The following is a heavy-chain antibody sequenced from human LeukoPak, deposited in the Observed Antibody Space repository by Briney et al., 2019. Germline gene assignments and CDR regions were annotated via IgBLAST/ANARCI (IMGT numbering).Heavy chain of an antibody. V-gene: IGHV3-53*01. D-gene: IGHD3-16*01. CDR1: GFNFGKYG. CDR2: IYSGDST. Sequence: PGRSLRPSCDASGFNFGKYGMTWVRQAPGKGLEWVSVIYSGDSTYYADSVKGRFTISRDNSKNTLYLQMNSLRAEDTAVYYCARDRGGAAFDIWGQGTMVTVSS. CDR3: ARDRGGAAFDI. J-gene: IGHJ3*02.